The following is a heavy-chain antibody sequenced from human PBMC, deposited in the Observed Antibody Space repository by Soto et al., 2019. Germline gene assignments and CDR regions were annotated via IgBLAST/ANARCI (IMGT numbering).Heavy chain of an antibody. Sequence: PSETLSLTCAVSGGSISSGCYSWSWIRQPPGKGLEWIGYIYHSGSTYYNPSLKSRVTIPVDRSKNQFSLKLSSVTAADTAVYYCARDKITGLFDYWGQGTLVTVSS. CDR2: IYHSGST. D-gene: IGHD2-8*02. J-gene: IGHJ4*02. CDR3: ARDKITGLFDY. V-gene: IGHV4-30-2*01. CDR1: GGSISSGCYS.